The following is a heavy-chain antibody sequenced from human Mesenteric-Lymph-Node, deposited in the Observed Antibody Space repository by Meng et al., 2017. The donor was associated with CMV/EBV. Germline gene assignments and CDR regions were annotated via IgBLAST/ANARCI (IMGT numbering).Heavy chain of an antibody. J-gene: IGHJ6*02. CDR1: GYTFSGHY. V-gene: IGHV1-2*02. CDR2: INPDSGDT. D-gene: IGHD2-2*01. Sequence: ASVKVSCKASGYTFSGHYIHWVRQAPGQGLEWMGWINPDSGDTNYSQRFQGRVTLTTDTSTSTVYMEVRRLRYDDTAVYYCARNIPAPSTLYYYYGLDVWGQGTTVTVSS. CDR3: ARNIPAPSTLYYYYGLDV.